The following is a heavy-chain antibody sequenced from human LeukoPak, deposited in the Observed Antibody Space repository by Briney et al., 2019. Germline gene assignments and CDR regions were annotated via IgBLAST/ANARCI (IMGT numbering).Heavy chain of an antibody. CDR2: ISYDGSNK. Sequence: PGGSLRLSCAASGFTFSSYGMHWVRQAPGKGLEWVAVISYDGSNKYYADSVKGRFTTSRDNSKNTLYLQMNSLRAEDTAVYYCAKGATRAVAGILDYWGQGTLVTVSS. CDR1: GFTFSSYG. V-gene: IGHV3-30*18. CDR3: AKGATRAVAGILDY. J-gene: IGHJ4*02. D-gene: IGHD6-19*01.